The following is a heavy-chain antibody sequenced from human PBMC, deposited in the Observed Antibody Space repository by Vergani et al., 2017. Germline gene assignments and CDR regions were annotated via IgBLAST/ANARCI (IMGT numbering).Heavy chain of an antibody. V-gene: IGHV3-21*01. D-gene: IGHD3-10*01. CDR2: ISSSSSYI. CDR3: TIPPPIRGVIITPYYYYMDV. CDR1: GFTFSSYS. Sequence: VQLVESGGGLVKPGGSLRLSCAASGFTFSSYSMNSVRQAPGKGLEWVSSISSSSSYIYYADSVKGRFTISRDNAKNSLYLQMNSLRAEDTAVYYCTIPPPIRGVIITPYYYYMDVWGKGTTVTVSS. J-gene: IGHJ6*03.